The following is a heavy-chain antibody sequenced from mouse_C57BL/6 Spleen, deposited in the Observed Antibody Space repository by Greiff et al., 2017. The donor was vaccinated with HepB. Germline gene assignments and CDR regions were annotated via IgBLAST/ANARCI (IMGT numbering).Heavy chain of an antibody. CDR3: TTAYGHFAY. Sequence: VHVKQSGAELVRPGASVKLSCTASGFNIKDDYMHWVKQRPEQGLEWIGWIDPENGDTEYASKFQGKATITADTSSNTAYLQLSSLTSEDTAVYYCTTAYGHFAYWGQGTLVTVSA. V-gene: IGHV14-4*01. CDR2: IDPENGDT. J-gene: IGHJ3*01. CDR1: GFNIKDDY. D-gene: IGHD1-1*02.